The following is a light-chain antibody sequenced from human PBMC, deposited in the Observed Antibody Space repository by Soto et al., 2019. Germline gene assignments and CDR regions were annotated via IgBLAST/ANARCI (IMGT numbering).Light chain of an antibody. Sequence: DMQMTPSTSSLSASVGDRVTITCRSSQSISSYLNWYQQKPGKAPKLLIYAASSLQSGVPQRFSGSGSGTDFTLPIRSLQPEDFATYYCQKSYSTLAITCGQGTRREIK. CDR3: QKSYSTLAIT. V-gene: IGKV1-39*01. CDR2: AAS. CDR1: QSISSY. J-gene: IGKJ5*01.